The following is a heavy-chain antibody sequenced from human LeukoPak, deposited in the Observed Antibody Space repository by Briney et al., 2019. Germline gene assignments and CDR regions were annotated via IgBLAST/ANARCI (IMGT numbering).Heavy chain of an antibody. Sequence: SQTLSLTCTVSGGSISSGSYYWSWIRQPAGKGLEWIGRIYTSGSTSYNPSLKSRVTISVDTSKNQFSLKLSSVTAADTAVYYCVRHYLAIAALDPWGQGSLVTVSS. J-gene: IGHJ5*02. CDR2: IYTSGST. V-gene: IGHV4-61*02. CDR1: GGSISSGSYY. D-gene: IGHD6-13*01. CDR3: VRHYLAIAALDP.